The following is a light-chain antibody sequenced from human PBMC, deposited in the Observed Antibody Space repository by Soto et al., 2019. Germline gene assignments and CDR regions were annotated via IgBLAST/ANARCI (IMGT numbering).Light chain of an antibody. CDR3: QQRSNWPTIT. CDR2: DAS. J-gene: IGKJ5*01. V-gene: IGKV3-11*01. Sequence: EIVLTQSPATLSLSPGERATLSCRASQSVRSYLAWYQQKPGQAPRLLIYDASDRATGIPARFSGSGSGTDYTLTITRLVPEYFAVYYCQQRSNWPTITFGQGTRLEIK. CDR1: QSVRSY.